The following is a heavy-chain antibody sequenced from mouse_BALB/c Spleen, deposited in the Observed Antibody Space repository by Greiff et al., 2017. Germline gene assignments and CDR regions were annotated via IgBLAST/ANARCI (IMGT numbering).Heavy chain of an antibody. CDR3: TRGDGKVY. CDR2: IYPSDSYT. CDR1: GYTFTSYW. J-gene: IGHJ2*01. V-gene: IGHV1-69*02. Sequence: QVHVKQPGAELVRPGASVKLSCKASGYTFTSYWINWVKQRPGQGLEWIGNIYPSDSYTNYNQKFKDKATLTVDKSSSTAYMQLSSPTSEDSAVYYCTRGDGKVYWGQGTTLTVSS. D-gene: IGHD2-1*01.